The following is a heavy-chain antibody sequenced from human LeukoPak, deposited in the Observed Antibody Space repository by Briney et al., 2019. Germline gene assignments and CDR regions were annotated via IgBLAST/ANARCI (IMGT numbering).Heavy chain of an antibody. D-gene: IGHD6-13*01. CDR3: ARFHATWYGDT. CDR1: GYNFATDW. J-gene: IGHJ5*02. CDR2: ISPGDSHT. V-gene: IGHV5-51*01. Sequence: GESLKISCQGSGYNFATDWIVWVRQRPGKGLEWMGIISPGDSHTRYSPSFQGQVTISADTSISTAYLHWISLQASDTAIYYCARFHATWYGDTWGQGTLVTVSS.